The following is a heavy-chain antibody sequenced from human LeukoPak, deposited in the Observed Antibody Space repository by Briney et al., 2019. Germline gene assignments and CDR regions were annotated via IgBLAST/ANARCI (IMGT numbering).Heavy chain of an antibody. D-gene: IGHD6-19*01. V-gene: IGHV3-23*01. CDR1: GFTFSSYA. Sequence: PGGSLRLSCAASGFTFSSYAMSWVRQAPGKGLEWVSAISGSGGSTYYADSVKGRFTISRDNSKNTLYLQMNSLRAEDTAVYYCAKDQEGSGWAPIGYLGQGTLVTGSS. CDR3: AKDQEGSGWAPIGY. J-gene: IGHJ4*02. CDR2: ISGSGGST.